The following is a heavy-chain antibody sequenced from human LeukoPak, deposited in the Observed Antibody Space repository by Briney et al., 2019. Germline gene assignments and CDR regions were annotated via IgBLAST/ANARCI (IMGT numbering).Heavy chain of an antibody. D-gene: IGHD2-15*01. V-gene: IGHV3-48*04. CDR2: ISSSSSTI. J-gene: IGHJ5*02. CDR1: GFTFSSYS. Sequence: GGSLRLSCAASGFTFSSYSMNWVRQAPGKGLEWVSYISSSSSTIYYADSVKGRFTISRDNAKNSLYLQMNSLRAEDTAVYYCARASYCSGGSCITWGQGTLVTVSS. CDR3: ARASYCSGGSCIT.